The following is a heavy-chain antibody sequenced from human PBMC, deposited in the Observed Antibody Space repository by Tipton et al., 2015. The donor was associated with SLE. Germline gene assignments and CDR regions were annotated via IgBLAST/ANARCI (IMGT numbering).Heavy chain of an antibody. Sequence: LSLTCTVSGDSISGHYRSWIRQPPGKGLEWVSAISGSGGSTYYADSVKGRFTISRDNSKNTLYLQMNSLRAEDTAVYYCARDGDSATTYNYYMAVWGEGTAVTVSS. J-gene: IGHJ6*03. CDR2: ISGSGGST. V-gene: IGHV3-23*01. CDR3: ARDGDSATTYNYYMAV. D-gene: IGHD4-17*01. CDR1: GDSISGHY.